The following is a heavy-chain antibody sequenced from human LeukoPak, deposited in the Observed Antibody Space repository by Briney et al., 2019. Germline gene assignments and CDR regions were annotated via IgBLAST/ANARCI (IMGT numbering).Heavy chain of an antibody. D-gene: IGHD6-13*01. CDR1: GGTFSSYA. CDR3: ARQLVMDYYYGMDV. V-gene: IGHV1-69*13. J-gene: IGHJ6*02. Sequence: ASVKVSCKASGGTFSSYAISWVRQAPGQGLEWMGGIIPIFGTANYAQKFQGRVTITADESTSTAYMELSSLRSEDTAVYYCARQLVMDYYYGMDVWGQGTTVTVSS. CDR2: IIPIFGTA.